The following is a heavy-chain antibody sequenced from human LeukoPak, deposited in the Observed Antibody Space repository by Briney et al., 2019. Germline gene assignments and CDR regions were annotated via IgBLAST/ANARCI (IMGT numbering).Heavy chain of an antibody. Sequence: PSETLSLTCAVYGGSFSGYYWSWIRHPPGKGREGIGEINHSGSTNYNPSLKSRVTISVDTSKNQFSLKLSSMTAADTAVYYCARVYDSSGYYHSFDYWGQGTLVTVSS. J-gene: IGHJ4*02. D-gene: IGHD3-22*01. CDR2: INHSGST. CDR3: ARVYDSSGYYHSFDY. CDR1: GGSFSGYY. V-gene: IGHV4-34*01.